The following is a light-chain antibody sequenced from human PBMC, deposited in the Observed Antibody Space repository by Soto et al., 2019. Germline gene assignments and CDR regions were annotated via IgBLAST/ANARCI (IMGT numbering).Light chain of an antibody. CDR3: KSYAGSNTYV. J-gene: IGLJ1*01. Sequence: QSVLTQPPSASGSPGQSVTTSCTVTKNDSGVYDFVSWYQHHPGKAPRLIIYEVVQRPSGVPDRFSVSKSGNTASPTVSGLQAADEADYFCKSYAGSNTYVFVSGTKVTLL. CDR2: EVV. V-gene: IGLV2-8*01. CDR1: KNDSGVYDF.